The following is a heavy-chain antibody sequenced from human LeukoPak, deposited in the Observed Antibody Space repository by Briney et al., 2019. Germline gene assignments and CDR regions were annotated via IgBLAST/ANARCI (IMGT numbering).Heavy chain of an antibody. D-gene: IGHD3-9*01. Sequence: GGSLRLSCAASGFTFSSYAMHWVRQAPGKGLEWVAVISCDRSNKYYADSVKGRFTISRDNSKNALYLQMNSLRAEDTAVYYCARDNYDILTGYYFYYYYGMDVWGQGTTVTVSS. V-gene: IGHV3-30-3*01. CDR2: ISCDRSNK. CDR3: ARDNYDILTGYYFYYYYGMDV. CDR1: GFTFSSYA. J-gene: IGHJ6*02.